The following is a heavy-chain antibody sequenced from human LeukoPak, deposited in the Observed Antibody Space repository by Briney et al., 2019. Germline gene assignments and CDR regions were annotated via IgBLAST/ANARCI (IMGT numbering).Heavy chain of an antibody. CDR2: ISGSGGST. CDR3: AKLGSSGYQGRGSLYFDL. V-gene: IGHV3-23*01. D-gene: IGHD3-22*01. CDR1: GFTFSSYA. J-gene: IGHJ2*01. Sequence: TGGSLRLSCAASGFTFSSYAMSWVRQAPGKGLEWVSAISGSGGSTYYADSVKGRFTISRDNSKNTLYLQMNSLRAEDTAVYYCAKLGSSGYQGRGSLYFDLWGRGTLVTVSS.